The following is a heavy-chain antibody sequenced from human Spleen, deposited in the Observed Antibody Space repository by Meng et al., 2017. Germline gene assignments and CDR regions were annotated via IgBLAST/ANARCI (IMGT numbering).Heavy chain of an antibody. J-gene: IGHJ4*02. CDR3: ARLGNYADFDY. CDR2: IKQDGSEK. CDR1: GFTFSSYW. Sequence: GESLKISCAASGFTFSSYWMTWVRQAPGKGLEWVANIKQDGSEKYYVDSVKGRFTFSRDNAKNSLYLQMNSLRAEDTAVYYCARLGNYADFDYWGQGTLVTVS. D-gene: IGHD1-7*01. V-gene: IGHV3-7*01.